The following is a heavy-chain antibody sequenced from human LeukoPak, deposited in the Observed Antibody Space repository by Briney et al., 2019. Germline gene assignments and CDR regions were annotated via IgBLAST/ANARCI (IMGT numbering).Heavy chain of an antibody. J-gene: IGHJ4*02. D-gene: IGHD1-7*01. CDR3: ARDLTGSTRREAEDY. CDR2: INPNSGDT. CDR1: GHPFIGFY. V-gene: IGHV1-2*02. Sequence: ASVKVSCKASGHPFIGFYVHWVRQAPGQGLEWMAWINPNSGDTNYAQNFQGRVTVTRDTSISTAYMELSRLRSDDTAVYYCARDLTGSTRREAEDYWGQGTLVTVSS.